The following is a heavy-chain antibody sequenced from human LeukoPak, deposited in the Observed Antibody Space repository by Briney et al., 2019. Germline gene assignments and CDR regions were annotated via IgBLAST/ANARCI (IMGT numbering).Heavy chain of an antibody. J-gene: IGHJ4*02. V-gene: IGHV1-8*02. Sequence: GASVKVSCKGSGYTLSNHAFSWVRQATGQGLEWMGWMNPNSGNTGYAQKFQGRVTMTRNTSISTAYMELSSLRSEDTAVYYCARLGSAKDDWGQGTLVTVSS. CDR1: GYTLSNHA. CDR3: ARLGSAKDD. D-gene: IGHD3-10*01. CDR2: MNPNSGNT.